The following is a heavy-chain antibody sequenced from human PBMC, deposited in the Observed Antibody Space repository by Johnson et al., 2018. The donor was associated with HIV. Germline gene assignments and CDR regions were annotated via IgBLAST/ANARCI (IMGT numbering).Heavy chain of an antibody. CDR2: LYSAGSA. Sequence: VQLVESGGGLLRPGGSLRLSCAASGFAVSSNYMNWVSQTPGKGLEWVSILYSAGSAYYADSVKGRFTISRDNSKNTLYLQMNSLRPEDTAVYYCARAPPYYGGYSVSDAFDIWGQGTMVTVSS. CDR3: ARAPPYYGGYSVSDAFDI. J-gene: IGHJ3*02. V-gene: IGHV3-66*02. CDR1: GFAVSSNY. D-gene: IGHD3-22*01.